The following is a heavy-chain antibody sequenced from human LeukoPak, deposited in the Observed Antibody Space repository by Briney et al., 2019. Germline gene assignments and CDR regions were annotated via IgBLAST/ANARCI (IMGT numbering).Heavy chain of an antibody. D-gene: IGHD2-2*01. CDR3: ARFGGTSRARNYYSYYYMDV. Sequence: ASVKVSFKASGYTFTSYDINWVRQATGQGLEWMGWMNPNSGNTGYAQKFQGRVAMTRDTSISTAYMELSSLRSEDTAVYYCARFGGTSRARNYYSYYYMDVWGKGTTVTVSS. CDR1: GYTFTSYD. V-gene: IGHV1-8*01. J-gene: IGHJ6*03. CDR2: MNPNSGNT.